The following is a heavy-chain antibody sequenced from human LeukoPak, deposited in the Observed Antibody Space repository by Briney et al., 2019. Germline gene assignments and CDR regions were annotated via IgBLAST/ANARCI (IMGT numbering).Heavy chain of an antibody. Sequence: ASVKVSCKVSRYTLTELSMHWVRQAPGKGLEWMGGFDPEDGETIYAQKFQGRVTMTEDTSTDTAYMELSSLRSEDTAVYYCATVPAAMVTWYFDYWGQGTLVTVSS. CDR1: RYTLTELS. CDR3: ATVPAAMVTWYFDY. CDR2: FDPEDGET. D-gene: IGHD5-18*01. J-gene: IGHJ4*02. V-gene: IGHV1-24*01.